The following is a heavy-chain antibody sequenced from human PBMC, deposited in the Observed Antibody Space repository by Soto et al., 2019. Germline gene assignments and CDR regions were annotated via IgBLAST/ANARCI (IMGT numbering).Heavy chain of an antibody. D-gene: IGHD6-19*01. CDR2: IYYSGST. Sequence: ETLSLTCTVSGGSISSYYWSWLRQPPGKGLEWIGYIYYSGSTNYNPSLKSRVTISVDTSKNQFSLKLSSVTAADTAVYYCARGIEGWYQGRYYYGMDVWGQGTTVTVSS. J-gene: IGHJ6*02. CDR3: ARGIEGWYQGRYYYGMDV. CDR1: GGSISSYY. V-gene: IGHV4-59*01.